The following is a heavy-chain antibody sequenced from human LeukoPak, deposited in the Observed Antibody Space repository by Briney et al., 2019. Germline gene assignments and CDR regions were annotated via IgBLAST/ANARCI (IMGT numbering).Heavy chain of an antibody. D-gene: IGHD2-21*02. V-gene: IGHV3-21*01. CDR1: GFTFSSYS. CDR2: ISSSGSYI. J-gene: IGHJ4*02. Sequence: GGSLRLSCAASGFTFSSYSMNWVRQAPGKGLEWVSSISSSGSYIYYADSVKGRFTISRDNAKNSLYLQMNSLRAEDTAVYYCARGLGDPLPYDYWGQGTLVAVSS. CDR3: ARGLGDPLPYDY.